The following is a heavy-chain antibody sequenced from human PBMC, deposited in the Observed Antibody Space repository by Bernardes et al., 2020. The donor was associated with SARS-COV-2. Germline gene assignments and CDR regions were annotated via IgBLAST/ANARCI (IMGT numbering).Heavy chain of an antibody. Sequence: SEALSLTCTVSGGSTSSSNYYWGWLLQSPGKGLEWIGSIYSRGGSYYNPSLQSRVRQSVDTSKNQFSLTLSFVTAADTAVYYCAGSSCGIDCYIGGLRSWDCGMDVWGQGTTVTVSS. V-gene: IGHV4-39*01. J-gene: IGHJ6*02. CDR3: AGSSCGIDCYIGGLRSWDCGMDV. D-gene: IGHD2-21*02. CDR2: IYSRGGS. CDR1: GGSTSSSNYY.